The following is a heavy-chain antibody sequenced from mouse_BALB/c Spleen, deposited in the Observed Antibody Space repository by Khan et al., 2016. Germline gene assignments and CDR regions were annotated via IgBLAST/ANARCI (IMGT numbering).Heavy chain of an antibody. D-gene: IGHD1-2*01. Sequence: EVQLQESGPGLVKPSQSLSLTCTVTGYSITSDYAWNWFRQFPGNKLEWMGYISYSGSTRYYPSLKSRISITRDTSRNQFFLPLNSVTTEDTATYYGARTPTAYYAMDYWGQGTTVTVSS. V-gene: IGHV3-2*02. CDR2: ISYSGST. CDR1: GYSITSDYA. CDR3: ARTPTAYYAMDY. J-gene: IGHJ4*01.